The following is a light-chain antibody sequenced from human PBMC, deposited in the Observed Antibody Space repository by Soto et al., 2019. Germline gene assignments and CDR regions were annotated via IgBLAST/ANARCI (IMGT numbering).Light chain of an antibody. Sequence: EIVLTQSPGTLSLSPEERATLSCRASQSVSSSLAWYQQKPGQAPSLLIYAASSRATGIPDRFSGSGSGADFTLTIIRLEPEDFAVYYCQQYGSTPVKFGQGTKVDIK. J-gene: IGKJ1*01. CDR1: QSVSSS. CDR2: AAS. V-gene: IGKV3-20*01. CDR3: QQYGSTPVK.